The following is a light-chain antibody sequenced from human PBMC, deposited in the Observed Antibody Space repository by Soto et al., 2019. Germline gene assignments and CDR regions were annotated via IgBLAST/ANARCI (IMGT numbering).Light chain of an antibody. CDR2: DVS. CDR3: CSSAGTYTSG. J-gene: IGLJ3*02. CDR1: SSDVGGYNY. V-gene: IGLV2-11*01. Sequence: QSALTQPRSVSGSPGQSVTISCTGTSSDVGGYNYVSWYQQHPGKAPKLMISDVSKRPSGVPDRFSGSKSGNTASLTISGLQAEDEDDDYCCSSAGTYTSGFGGGTKLTVL.